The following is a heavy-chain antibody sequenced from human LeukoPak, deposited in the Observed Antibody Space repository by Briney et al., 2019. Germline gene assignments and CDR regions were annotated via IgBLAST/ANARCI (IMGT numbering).Heavy chain of an antibody. CDR3: ARVGFCGDYHH. J-gene: IGHJ4*02. D-gene: IGHD4-17*01. V-gene: IGHV4-59*01. CDR1: GGSISSYY. Sequence: SETLSLTCTVSGGSISSYYWSWIRQPPGKGLEWIGYIYYSGSTNYNPSLKSRVTISVDTSKNQFSLKLSSVTAADTAVYYCARVGFCGDYHHWGQGTLVTVSS. CDR2: IYYSGST.